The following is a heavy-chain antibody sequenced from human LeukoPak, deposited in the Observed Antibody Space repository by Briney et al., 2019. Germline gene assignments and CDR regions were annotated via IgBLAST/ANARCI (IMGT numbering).Heavy chain of an antibody. CDR1: GFTFNDYT. J-gene: IGHJ4*02. D-gene: IGHD3-3*01. V-gene: IGHV3-53*01. Sequence: GGSLRLSCAASGFTFNDYTMNWVRQAPGKGLEWVSVIYSGGSTYYADSVKGRFTLSRDNSKNTLYLQMNSLRAEDTAVYYCARANTYYDFWKAFDYWGQGTLVTVSS. CDR3: ARANTYYDFWKAFDY. CDR2: IYSGGST.